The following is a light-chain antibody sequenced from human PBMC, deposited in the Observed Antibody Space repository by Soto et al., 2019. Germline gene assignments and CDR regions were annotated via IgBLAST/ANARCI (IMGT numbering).Light chain of an antibody. CDR3: SSYTSGSTLVV. CDR1: SSDVGAYNY. J-gene: IGLJ2*01. Sequence: QSALTQPASVSGSPGQSITISCTGSSSDVGAYNYVSWYQQHPGKAPRLMIYGVTNRPSGVSNRFSGSKSGNTASLTISGLRAEDEADYYCSSYTSGSTLVVFGGGTKLTVL. V-gene: IGLV2-14*01. CDR2: GVT.